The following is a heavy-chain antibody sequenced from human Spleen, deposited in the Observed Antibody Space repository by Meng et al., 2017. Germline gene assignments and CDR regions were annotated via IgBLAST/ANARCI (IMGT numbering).Heavy chain of an antibody. CDR2: IDPKSGDT. CDR3: ARDEDISAAGKLFGDY. V-gene: IGHV1-2*06. CDR1: GYNFPDYW. D-gene: IGHD6-13*01. J-gene: IGHJ4*02. Sequence: QVQRGQSGARVKKPGASVKVSCKPSGYNFPDYWLHWVRRAPGQGLEWMGRIDPKSGDTHYAQRFQGRVTMTGDTSISTAYMELSGLRSDDTAMYYCARDEDISAAGKLFGDYWGQGTLVTVSS.